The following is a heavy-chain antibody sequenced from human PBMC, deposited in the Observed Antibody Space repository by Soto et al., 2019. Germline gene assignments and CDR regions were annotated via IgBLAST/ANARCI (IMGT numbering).Heavy chain of an antibody. CDR2: IYYSETT. V-gene: IGHV4-61*01. CDR3: ASYNWNDDGDY. CDR1: GGSVSSGSYY. Sequence: QVQLQESGTGLVKPSETLSLTCTVSGGSVSSGSYYWSWIRQPPGKGLEWIGYIYYSETTNYNPSLKSRVTISVDTSKNQFSLKLNSVTAADTAVYYCASYNWNDDGDYWGQGTLVTVSS. D-gene: IGHD1-20*01. J-gene: IGHJ4*02.